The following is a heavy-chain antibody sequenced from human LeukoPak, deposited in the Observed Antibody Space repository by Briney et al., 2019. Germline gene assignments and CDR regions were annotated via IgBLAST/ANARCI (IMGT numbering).Heavy chain of an antibody. J-gene: IGHJ4*02. Sequence: SETLSLTCTVSGGSISSSSYYWGWIRQPPGKGLEWIGSIYYSGSTYYSPSLKSRVTISVDTSKNQFSLKLSSVTAADTAVYYCARDLGGWVYFDYWGQGTLVTVSS. V-gene: IGHV4-39*07. D-gene: IGHD6-19*01. CDR1: GGSISSSSYY. CDR3: ARDLGGWVYFDY. CDR2: IYYSGST.